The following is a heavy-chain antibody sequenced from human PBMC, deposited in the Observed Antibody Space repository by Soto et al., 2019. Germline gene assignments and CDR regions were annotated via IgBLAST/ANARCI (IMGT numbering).Heavy chain of an antibody. V-gene: IGHV5-51*01. CDR3: ARKFAPKFFDS. J-gene: IGHJ4*02. CDR2: IYPRDSDS. D-gene: IGHD3-10*01. CDR1: GYTFSNYW. Sequence: GESLKISCKTSGYTFSNYWIAWVRQMPGKGLEWMGIIYPRDSDSKYSPAFQGQVTFSVDKSIDTAYLQWTSLEASDSAIYFCARKFAPKFFDSWGQGTLVTVS.